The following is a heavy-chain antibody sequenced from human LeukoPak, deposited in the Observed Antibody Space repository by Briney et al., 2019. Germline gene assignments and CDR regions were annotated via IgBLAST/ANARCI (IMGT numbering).Heavy chain of an antibody. J-gene: IGHJ6*03. V-gene: IGHV3-23*01. CDR3: AKDHDFWSDRTGDYYYYMDV. Sequence: GGSLRLSCAASGFTFSSYAMSWVRQAPGKGLEWVSAISGSGGSTYYADSVKGRFTISRDNSKNTLYLQMNSLRAEDTAVYYCAKDHDFWSDRTGDYYYYMDVWGKGTTVTVSS. CDR1: GFTFSSYA. D-gene: IGHD3-3*01. CDR2: ISGSGGST.